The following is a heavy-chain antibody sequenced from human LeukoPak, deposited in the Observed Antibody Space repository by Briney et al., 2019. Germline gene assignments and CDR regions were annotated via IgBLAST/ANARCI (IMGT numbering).Heavy chain of an antibody. V-gene: IGHV1-18*04. J-gene: IGHJ4*02. CDR2: FIPIFGTA. Sequence: GASLKISCKGSGYSFTSYWIGWVRQAPGQGLEWMGGFIPIFGTANYAQKHQGRVTMTTHTSTSTAYMVLRSLRSDDTAVYYCARQRGADGGGDCSSWDYWGQGTLVTVSS. CDR3: ARQRGADGGGDCSSWDY. CDR1: GYSFTSYW. D-gene: IGHD2-21*02.